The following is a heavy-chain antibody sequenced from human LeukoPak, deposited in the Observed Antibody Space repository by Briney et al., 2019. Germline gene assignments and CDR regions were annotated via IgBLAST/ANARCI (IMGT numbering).Heavy chain of an antibody. Sequence: GGSLRLSCAASGFTFSSYAMSWVRQAPGKAPEWVSGISGSGGSTYSADSVKGRFITSRDNSKNTLYVQMNTLRAEDTAVYYCARSIYASGSSYTSDIWGQGTMVTVSS. J-gene: IGHJ3*02. D-gene: IGHD3-10*01. CDR2: ISGSGGST. V-gene: IGHV3-23*01. CDR1: GFTFSSYA. CDR3: ARSIYASGSSYTSDI.